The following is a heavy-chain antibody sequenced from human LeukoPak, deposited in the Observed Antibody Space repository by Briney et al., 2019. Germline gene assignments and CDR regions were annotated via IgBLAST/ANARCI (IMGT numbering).Heavy chain of an antibody. CDR2: VNHSGNT. V-gene: IGHV4-34*01. CDR1: GGTFSGHF. CDR3: ARATSPYSSGWHPFDI. Sequence: SETLSLTCAVYGGTFSGHFWSWIRQPPGKGLEWIGEVNHSGNTKYNPSLKTRVTISVDTSKNQFSLKLSSVTAADTAVYYCARATSPYSSGWHPFDIWGQGTMVTVSS. D-gene: IGHD6-19*01. J-gene: IGHJ3*02.